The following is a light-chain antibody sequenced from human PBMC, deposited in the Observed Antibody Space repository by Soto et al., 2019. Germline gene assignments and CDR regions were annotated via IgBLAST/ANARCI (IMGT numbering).Light chain of an antibody. CDR2: DDG. J-gene: IGLJ3*02. Sequence: SYELTQPPSLSVAPGQTARMTWGGNNIGIKAVHWCQQRPGQAPVLVVHDDGDRPSGIPDRFSGSNSGNTATLTITRVEAGDEADYYCQVWDSGTDHPVFGGGTKLTVL. CDR1: NIGIKA. CDR3: QVWDSGTDHPV. V-gene: IGLV3-21*02.